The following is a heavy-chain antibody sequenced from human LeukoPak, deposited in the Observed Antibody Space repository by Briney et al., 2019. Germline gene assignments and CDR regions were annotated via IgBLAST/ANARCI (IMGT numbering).Heavy chain of an antibody. D-gene: IGHD3-3*01. Sequence: GASVKVSCKASGYTFTGYYMHWVRQAPGQGLEWMGWINPNSGGTNYAQKFQGRVTMTRDTSISTAYMELSRLRSDDTAVYYCARPYYDFWSGYYKDYYYYMDVWGKGTTVTVSS. CDR1: GYTFTGYY. CDR3: ARPYYDFWSGYYKDYYYYMDV. J-gene: IGHJ6*03. V-gene: IGHV1-2*02. CDR2: INPNSGGT.